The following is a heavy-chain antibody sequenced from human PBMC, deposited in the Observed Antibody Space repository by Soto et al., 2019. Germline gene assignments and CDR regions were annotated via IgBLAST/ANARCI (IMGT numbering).Heavy chain of an antibody. CDR3: AKDWLAVRGEPPTD. Sequence: EVQLLESGGGLVQPGGSLRLSCAASGFTFSSYAMSWVRQAPGKGLEWVSAISGSGGSTYYADTVKGRFTISRDNSKNTLYLQMNSLRAEDTAVYYCAKDWLAVRGEPPTDWGQGTLVTVSS. CDR2: ISGSGGST. J-gene: IGHJ4*02. CDR1: GFTFSSYA. V-gene: IGHV3-23*01. D-gene: IGHD3-10*01.